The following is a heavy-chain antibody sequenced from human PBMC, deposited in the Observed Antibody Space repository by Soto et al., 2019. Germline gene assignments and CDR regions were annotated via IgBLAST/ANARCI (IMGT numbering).Heavy chain of an antibody. V-gene: IGHV4-38-2*01. D-gene: IGHD2-15*01. CDR2: IYHSGNT. Sequence: SETLSLTCAVSGYSISTGFNWAWIRQPPGKGLEWIGSIYHSGNTNYNPSLKSRVTISVDASKNQVSLRLTSVTAADTAVYYCARVGGVAARTFDYWGQGTVVTVSS. CDR3: ARVGGVAARTFDY. J-gene: IGHJ4*02. CDR1: GYSISTGFN.